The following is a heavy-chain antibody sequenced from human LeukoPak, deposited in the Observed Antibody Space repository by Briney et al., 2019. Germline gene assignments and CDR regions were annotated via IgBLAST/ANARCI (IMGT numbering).Heavy chain of an antibody. CDR3: ARDLYGSGTYGMDV. D-gene: IGHD3-10*01. V-gene: IGHV3-23*01. CDR2: ISGSGNIL. CDR1: GFTFSTYA. J-gene: IGHJ6*02. Sequence: GGSLRLSCTASGFTFSTYAMSWVRQAPGKGLEWVSAISGSGNILYYADSVKGRFTISRDNFKNTLYLQMNSLRAEDTAVYYCARDLYGSGTYGMDVWGQGTTVTVSS.